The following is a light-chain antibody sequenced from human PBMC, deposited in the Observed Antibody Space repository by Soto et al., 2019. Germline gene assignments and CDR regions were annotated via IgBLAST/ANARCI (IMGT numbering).Light chain of an antibody. CDR1: QRVRTN. CDR3: QQRWHWPSNT. J-gene: IGKJ5*01. Sequence: EIVLTQSPGTLSLSPGERATLSCRASQRVRTNLAWYQQKPGQAPRLLIYGGSTRATGIPDRFSGSGSGTEFTLTINSLQSEDFGVYYCQQRWHWPSNTFGQGTRLEIK. CDR2: GGS. V-gene: IGKV3D-15*01.